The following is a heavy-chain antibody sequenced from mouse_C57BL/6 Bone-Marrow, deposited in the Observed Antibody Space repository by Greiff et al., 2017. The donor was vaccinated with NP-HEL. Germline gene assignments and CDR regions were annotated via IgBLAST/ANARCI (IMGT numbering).Heavy chain of an antibody. J-gene: IGHJ2*01. CDR2: INPNYGTT. D-gene: IGHD2-3*01. V-gene: IGHV1-39*01. Sequence: EVQVVESGPELVKPGASVTISCKASGYSFTDYNMNWVKQSNGTSLEWIGVINPNYGTTSYNQKFKGKATLTVYQSSSTAYMQLNSLTSKDSAVYYCARSSRWLHIDYWGQGTTLTGSS. CDR1: GYSFTDYN. CDR3: ARSSRWLHIDY.